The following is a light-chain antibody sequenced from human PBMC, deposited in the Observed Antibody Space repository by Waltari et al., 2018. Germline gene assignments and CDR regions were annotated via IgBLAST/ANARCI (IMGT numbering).Light chain of an antibody. V-gene: IGLV7-46*01. CDR1: TGPVTRGNY. CDR3: LLSYGTTYI. CDR2: DTN. J-gene: IGLJ1*01. Sequence: QPVVTQEPSLTVSPGGTVTLTCGSSTGPVTRGNYAYWFQQRPGQAPKPLFFDTNYRTSWTPARFSASLLGGKAALTLSGAQPEDEAEYFCLLSYGTTYIFGGGTEVTVL.